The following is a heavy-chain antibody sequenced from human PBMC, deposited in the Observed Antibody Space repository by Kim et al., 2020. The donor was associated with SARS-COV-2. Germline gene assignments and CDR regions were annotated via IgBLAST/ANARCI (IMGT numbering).Heavy chain of an antibody. CDR3: ARGRYDSSGYYLWGDAFDI. CDR1: GYTFSDYY. V-gene: IGHV1-2*02. Sequence: ASVKVSCKAFGYTFSDYYMHWVRQAPGQGPEWMGWINPNSGGTKYAQKFQGRLTMTRDTSISTANMELSRLRSDDTAFYYCARGRYDSSGYYLWGDAFDIWGQGTMVTVSS. CDR2: INPNSGGT. D-gene: IGHD3-22*01. J-gene: IGHJ3*02.